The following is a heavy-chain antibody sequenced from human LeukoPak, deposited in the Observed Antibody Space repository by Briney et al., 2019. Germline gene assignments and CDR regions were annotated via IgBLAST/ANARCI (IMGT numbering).Heavy chain of an antibody. V-gene: IGHV4-4*07. Sequence: SETLSLTCTVSGDSISSYYWSWIRQPAGMGLEWIGRIHTTRTTDYNPSLKSRVTMSVDTSKNQFSLKLSSVTAADTVVYECARVGGCGGDCYSLDYWGQGTLVSVSS. D-gene: IGHD2-21*02. CDR2: IHTTRTT. CDR1: GDSISSYY. J-gene: IGHJ4*02. CDR3: ARVGGCGGDCYSLDY.